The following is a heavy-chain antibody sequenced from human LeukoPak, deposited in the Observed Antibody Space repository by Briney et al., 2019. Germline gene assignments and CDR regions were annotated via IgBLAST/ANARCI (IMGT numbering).Heavy chain of an antibody. J-gene: IGHJ4*02. CDR1: GGSISSSNYY. CDR2: IYYSGST. V-gene: IGHV4-39*01. D-gene: IGHD2-2*01. Sequence: SETLSLTCSVSGGSISSSNYYWGWVRQPPGKGLEWIGSIYYSGSTYYSPSLKSRVTISVDTSKNQFSLKLSSVTATDTAVYYCARAYSGYCSSTSCQHFDYWGQGTLVTVSS. CDR3: ARAYSGYCSSTSCQHFDY.